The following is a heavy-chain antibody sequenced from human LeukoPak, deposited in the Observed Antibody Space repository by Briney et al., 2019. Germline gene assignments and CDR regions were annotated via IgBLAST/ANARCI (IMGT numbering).Heavy chain of an antibody. J-gene: IGHJ5*02. CDR3: ASYDFWSGYYGRENNWFDP. CDR1: GYSLSSGYY. CDR2: IYHSGST. V-gene: IGHV4-38-2*01. Sequence: SETLSLTCAVSGYSLSSGYYWGWIRQPPGKGLEWIGSIYHSGSTYYNPSLKSRVTISVDTSKNQFSLKLSSVTAADTAVYYCASYDFWSGYYGRENNWFDPWGQGTLVTVSS. D-gene: IGHD3-3*01.